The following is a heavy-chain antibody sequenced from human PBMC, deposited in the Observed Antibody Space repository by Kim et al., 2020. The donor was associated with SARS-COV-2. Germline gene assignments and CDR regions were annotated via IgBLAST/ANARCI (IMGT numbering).Heavy chain of an antibody. CDR2: IFYSGTT. D-gene: IGHD3-3*01. Sequence: SETLSLTCTVSGASMNNYYWSWIRQPPGQGLEWIGYIFYSGTTNYNPSLKSRVTISLDTSKDQFSLRLRSVTAADTAVYYFARDVSSGVVWGGFWHYFD. CDR1: GASMNNYY. CDR3: ARDVSSGVVWGGFWHYFD. J-gene: IGHJ4*01. V-gene: IGHV4-59*01.